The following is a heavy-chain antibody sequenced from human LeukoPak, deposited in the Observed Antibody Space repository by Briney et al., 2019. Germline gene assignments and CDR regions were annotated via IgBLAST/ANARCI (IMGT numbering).Heavy chain of an antibody. J-gene: IGHJ4*02. V-gene: IGHV3-48*01. CDR1: GFNFDEYA. D-gene: IGHD3-10*01. CDR3: ARYGSGSNYRDPFDS. Sequence: PGGSLRLSCVASGFNFDEYAMNWVRQAPGKGLEWISCIYRDSSVKHYADSVRGRFTVSRDNAQNSVYLQMNSLRAEDTAVYFCARYGSGSNYRDPFDSWGQGTLVTVSS. CDR2: IYRDSSVK.